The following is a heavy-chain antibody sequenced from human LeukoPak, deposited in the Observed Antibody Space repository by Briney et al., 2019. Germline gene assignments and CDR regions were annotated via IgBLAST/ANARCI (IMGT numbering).Heavy chain of an antibody. CDR2: ISWNSGSI. D-gene: IGHD4-17*01. J-gene: IGHJ4*02. Sequence: GGSLRLSCAASGFTFDDYAIHWVRQAPGKGLEWVSGISWNSGSIGYADSVKGRFTISRDNAKNSLYLQMDSLRAEDTALYYCAKDILRTVTTLLPDYWGQGTLVTVSS. V-gene: IGHV3-9*01. CDR3: AKDILRTVTTLLPDY. CDR1: GFTFDDYA.